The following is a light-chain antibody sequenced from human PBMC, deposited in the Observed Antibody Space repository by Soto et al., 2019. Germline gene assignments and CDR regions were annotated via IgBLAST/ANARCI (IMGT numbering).Light chain of an antibody. CDR2: AAS. J-gene: IGKJ2*02. Sequence: AIRVTQSPSSLSASVGDRVTITCRATQGYRSDLGWYQQKPGKAPKLLIYAASDLQAEFPSGFRGSGSGTDFTLTILSLQAADFASDYCLQHLDYRCTFGQGTTLEIK. CDR1: QGYRSD. V-gene: IGKV1-6*01. CDR3: LQHLDYRCT.